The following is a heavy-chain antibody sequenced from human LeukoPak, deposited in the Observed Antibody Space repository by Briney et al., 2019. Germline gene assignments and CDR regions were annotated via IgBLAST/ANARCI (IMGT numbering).Heavy chain of an antibody. CDR3: GTRMRGELPLNY. D-gene: IGHD1-26*01. J-gene: IGHJ4*02. CDR1: GGTFTSYA. V-gene: IGHV1-69*17. CDR2: IIPIFGIA. Sequence: SVKVSCKASGGTFTSYAISWVRQAPGQGLEWMGWIIPIFGIANYAQKFQGRVTITTDKSTSTAYMELSSLRSEDTAGYYCGTRMRGELPLNYWGQGTLVTVSS.